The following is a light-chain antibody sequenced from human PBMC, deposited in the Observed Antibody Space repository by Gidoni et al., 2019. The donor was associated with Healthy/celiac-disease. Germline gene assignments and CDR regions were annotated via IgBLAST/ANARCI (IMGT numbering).Light chain of an antibody. CDR1: QSISSY. CDR2: AAS. CDR3: QQSYSTLPT. J-gene: IGKJ1*01. Sequence: DIQMIQSPSSLSAPVGDRVTITCRASQSISSYLNWYQQKPGKAPKLLIYAASSLQSGVPSRFSGSGSGTDFTLTISSLQPEDFATYYCQQSYSTLPTFXXXTKVEIK. V-gene: IGKV1-39*01.